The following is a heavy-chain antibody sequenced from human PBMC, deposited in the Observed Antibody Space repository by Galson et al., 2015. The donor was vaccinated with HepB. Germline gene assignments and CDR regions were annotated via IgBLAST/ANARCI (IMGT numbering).Heavy chain of an antibody. V-gene: IGHV3-30*02. J-gene: IGHJ4*02. D-gene: IGHD6-13*01. CDR1: GFTFSTYG. Sequence: SLRLSCAASGFTFSTYGMHWVRQAPGKGPQWVAFIRFDGSNEFYVDSVKGRFTISRDNFKNTLYLQMNSLRAEDTAVYYCAKGQSSTWYPARFDYWGQGTLVTVSS. CDR3: AKGQSSTWYPARFDY. CDR2: IRFDGSNE.